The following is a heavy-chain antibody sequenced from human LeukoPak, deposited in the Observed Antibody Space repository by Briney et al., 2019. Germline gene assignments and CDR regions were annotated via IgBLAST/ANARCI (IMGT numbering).Heavy chain of an antibody. CDR3: ARDAPDYGGSYYYYYGMDV. V-gene: IGHV1-18*01. J-gene: IGHJ6*02. Sequence: ASVKVSCTASGYTFTSYGISWVRQAPGQGLEWMGWISAYNGNTNYAQKLQGRVTMTTDTSTSTAYMELRSLRSDDTAVYYCARDAPDYGGSYYYYYGMDVWGQGTTVTVSS. D-gene: IGHD4-17*01. CDR2: ISAYNGNT. CDR1: GYTFTSYG.